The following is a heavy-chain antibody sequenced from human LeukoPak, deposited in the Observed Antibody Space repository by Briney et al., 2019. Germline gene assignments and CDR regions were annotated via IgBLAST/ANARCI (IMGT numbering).Heavy chain of an antibody. CDR1: GYTFTGYY. CDR2: INPNSGGT. CDR3: ARPSGSGSYCQI. J-gene: IGHJ4*02. V-gene: IGHV1-2*02. Sequence: ASVKVSCKASGYTFTGYYMHWVRQAPGQGLEWMGWINPNSGGTNYAQKFQGRVTMTRDTSISTAYRELSRLRSDDTAVYYCARPSGSGSYCQIWGQGTLVTVSS. D-gene: IGHD3-10*01.